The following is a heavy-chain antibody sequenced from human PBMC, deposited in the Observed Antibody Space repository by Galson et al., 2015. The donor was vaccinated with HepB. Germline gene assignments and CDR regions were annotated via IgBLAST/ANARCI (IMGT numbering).Heavy chain of an antibody. D-gene: IGHD6-19*01. V-gene: IGHV3-23*01. CDR1: GFTFSAYA. J-gene: IGHJ4*02. CDR3: AKGRAWDSRGWGDC. CDR2: IGGSAIAT. Sequence: SLRLSCAASGFTFSAYAMSWVRQAPGKGLERVSLIGGSAIATSYADSVKGRFTISRDNAKNTLYLQMNSLRAEDTAVYHCAKGRAWDSRGWGDCWGQGTLVTVSS.